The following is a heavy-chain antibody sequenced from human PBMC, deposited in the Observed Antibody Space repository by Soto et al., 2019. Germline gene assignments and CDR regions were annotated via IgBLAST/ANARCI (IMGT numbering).Heavy chain of an antibody. V-gene: IGHV3-33*01. J-gene: IGHJ4*02. CDR1: GFTFSSYG. CDR2: IWFDGSNK. Sequence: QVQLVESGGGVVKHGRYLRLSCAASGFTFSSYGMHWVRQAPGKGLEWVAVIWFDGSNKFYADSVKGRFTISRDNSKNTVSLQMNSLRDEDSAAYYCATTGPYWGQGTLVTVSS. CDR3: ATTGPY.